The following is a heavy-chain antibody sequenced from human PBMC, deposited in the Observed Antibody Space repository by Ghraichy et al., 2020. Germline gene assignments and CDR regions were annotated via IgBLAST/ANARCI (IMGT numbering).Heavy chain of an antibody. J-gene: IGHJ4*02. Sequence: ASVKVSCKASGYTFTSYGISWVRQAPGQGLEWMGWISAYNGNTNYAQKLQGRVTMTTDTSTSTAYMELRSLRSDDTAVYYCARVGGGMATMAYRLAFDYWGQGTLVTVSS. CDR2: ISAYNGNT. CDR1: GYTFTSYG. CDR3: ARVGGGMATMAYRLAFDY. D-gene: IGHD5-24*01. V-gene: IGHV1-18*01.